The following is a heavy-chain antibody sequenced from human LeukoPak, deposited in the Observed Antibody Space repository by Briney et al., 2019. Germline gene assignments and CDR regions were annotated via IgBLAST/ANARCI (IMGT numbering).Heavy chain of an antibody. J-gene: IGHJ4*02. Sequence: SETLSLTCTVSGGSISSYYWSWIRQPPGKGLEWIGYIYYSGSTNYNPSLKSRVTISVDTSKNQFSLKLSSVTAADTAVYYCARDIGYGDYVFDYWGQGTLATVSS. CDR1: GGSISSYY. CDR2: IYYSGST. V-gene: IGHV4-59*01. D-gene: IGHD4-17*01. CDR3: ARDIGYGDYVFDY.